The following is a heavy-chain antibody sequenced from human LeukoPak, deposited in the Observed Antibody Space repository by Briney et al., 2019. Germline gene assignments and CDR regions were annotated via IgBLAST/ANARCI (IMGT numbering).Heavy chain of an antibody. CDR3: SKDVEGSGWPRWAFDI. V-gene: IGHV3-23*01. D-gene: IGHD6-19*01. CDR1: GFTFNNYA. Sequence: GGSLRLSCAASGFTFNNYAIYWVRQAPGRGLEWVSGISGSGGSTYHADSVKGRFTISRDNSKNTLYLQMNSLSAEDTAVYYCSKDVEGSGWPRWAFDIWGQGTMVTVSS. J-gene: IGHJ3*02. CDR2: ISGSGGST.